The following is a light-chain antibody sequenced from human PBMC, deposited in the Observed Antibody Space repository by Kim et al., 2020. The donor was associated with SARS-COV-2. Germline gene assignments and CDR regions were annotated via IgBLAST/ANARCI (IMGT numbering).Light chain of an antibody. Sequence: NFMLTQPHSVSESPGKTVTISCTRSSGSIASNYVQWYQQRPGSSPTTVIYEDNERPSGVPDRFSGSIDSSSNSASLTISGLKAEDEADYYCQSYDSNIGVFGGGTQLTV. CDR3: QSYDSNIGV. V-gene: IGLV6-57*01. CDR1: SGSIASNY. CDR2: EDN. J-gene: IGLJ3*02.